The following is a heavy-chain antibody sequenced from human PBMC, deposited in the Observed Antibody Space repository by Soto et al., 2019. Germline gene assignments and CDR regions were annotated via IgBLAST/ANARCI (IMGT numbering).Heavy chain of an antibody. V-gene: IGHV3-23*01. J-gene: IGHJ4*02. Sequence: GGSLRLSCAASGFTFSTYAMSWVRQAPGKGLEWVSTFTGSVTGRGGSTYYADSVKGRFTISRDNSKNTLYLQMNSLRAEDTAVYYCAKEERSSWNCWGQGTLVTVSS. CDR1: GFTFSTYA. CDR3: AKEERSSWNC. D-gene: IGHD6-13*01. CDR2: FTGSVTGRGGST.